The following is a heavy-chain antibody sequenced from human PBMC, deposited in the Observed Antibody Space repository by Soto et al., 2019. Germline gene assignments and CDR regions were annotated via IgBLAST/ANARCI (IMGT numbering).Heavy chain of an antibody. Sequence: EVQLVESGGGLVKPGGSLRLSCAASGFTFSNAWMNWVRQAPGKGLEWVGRIKSKTDGGTTEYAAPVKGRFTISRDDSKNTLYQQMNSLKTEDAAVYYCTTDLCQGYRNYFFGMDVWGQGTTVTGSS. CDR2: IKSKTDGGTT. V-gene: IGHV3-15*07. CDR3: TTDLCQGYRNYFFGMDV. J-gene: IGHJ6*01. CDR1: GFTFSNAW. D-gene: IGHD2-2*01.